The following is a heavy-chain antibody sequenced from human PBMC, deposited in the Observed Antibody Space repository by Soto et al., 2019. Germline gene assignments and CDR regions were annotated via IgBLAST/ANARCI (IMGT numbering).Heavy chain of an antibody. Sequence: PSETLSLTCTVSGASSSNYYWSWIRQPPGKGLEWIAYMYYNGRTNYNPSLKSRVTISIDTSKNQFSLKLSSVTAADTAVYYCARDRHEYGYDYWGQGTLVTVSS. CDR2: MYYNGRT. J-gene: IGHJ4*02. V-gene: IGHV4-59*01. D-gene: IGHD5-18*01. CDR3: ARDRHEYGYDY. CDR1: GASSSNYY.